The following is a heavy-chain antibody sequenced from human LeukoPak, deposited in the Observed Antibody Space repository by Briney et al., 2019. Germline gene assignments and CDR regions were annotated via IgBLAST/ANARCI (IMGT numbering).Heavy chain of an antibody. CDR3: ARGGDGYNFAFDN. CDR1: GGSISSSSYY. CDR2: IYYSGST. D-gene: IGHD5-24*01. J-gene: IGHJ3*02. Sequence: PSETLSLTCTVSGGSISSSSYYWGWIRQPPGKGLEWIGSIYYSGSTYYNPSLKSRVTISVDTSKNQFSLKLSSVTAADTAVYYCARGGDGYNFAFDNWGQGTMVTVSS. V-gene: IGHV4-39*07.